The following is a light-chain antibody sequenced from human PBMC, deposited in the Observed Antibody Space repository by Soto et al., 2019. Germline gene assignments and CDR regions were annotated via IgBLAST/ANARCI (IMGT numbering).Light chain of an antibody. J-gene: IGKJ2*01. V-gene: IGKV1-5*01. CDR1: QNINTW. Sequence: DIPMTQSPSTLSASVGDRVIITCRASQNINTWLAWYQQKPGKAPNLLIYDASNLQSGVPLRFSGSGSGTEFTLTISSLQPDDFATYYCQQYNSYWYTFGQGTRLEIK. CDR2: DAS. CDR3: QQYNSYWYT.